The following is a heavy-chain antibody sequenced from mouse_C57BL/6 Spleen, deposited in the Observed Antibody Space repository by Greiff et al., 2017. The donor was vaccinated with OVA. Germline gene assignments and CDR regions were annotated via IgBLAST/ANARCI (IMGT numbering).Heavy chain of an antibody. D-gene: IGHD1-1*01. Sequence: QVHVKQSGAELVKPGASVKLSCKASGYTFTEYTIHWVKQRSGQGLEWIGWFYPGSGSIKYNEKFKDKATLTADKSSSTVYMELSRLTSEDSAVYFCARHEDDYYGSSYFDYWGQGTTLTVSS. CDR3: ARHEDDYYGSSYFDY. J-gene: IGHJ2*01. CDR2: FYPGSGSI. CDR1: GYTFTEYT. V-gene: IGHV1-62-2*01.